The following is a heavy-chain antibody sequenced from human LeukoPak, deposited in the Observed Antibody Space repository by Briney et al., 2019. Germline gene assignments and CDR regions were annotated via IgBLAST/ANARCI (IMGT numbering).Heavy chain of an antibody. CDR1: GGSISSYY. CDR2: IYYSGST. V-gene: IGHV4-59*01. D-gene: IGHD3-10*01. J-gene: IGHJ5*02. Sequence: PSETLSLTCTVSGGSISSYYWSWIRQPPGKGLEWIGYIYYSGSTNYNPSLKSRVTISVDTSKNQFSLKLSSVTAADTAVYYCARGPPGGQFDPWGQGTLVTVSS. CDR3: ARGPPGGQFDP.